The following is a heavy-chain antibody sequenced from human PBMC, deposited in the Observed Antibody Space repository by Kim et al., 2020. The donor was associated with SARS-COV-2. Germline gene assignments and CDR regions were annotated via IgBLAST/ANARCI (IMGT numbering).Heavy chain of an antibody. CDR2: IYYGGST. V-gene: IGHV4-39*01. J-gene: IGHJ4*02. Sequence: SETLSLTCTVSGASISGSGYYWGWIRQPPGKGLEWIGSIYYGGSTYYNPSLKSRVTISVDTSKNQFSLNLNSVTAADTAIYYCARSQGQCSSTSCYFFVYWGQGALVTVSS. D-gene: IGHD2-2*01. CDR1: GASISGSGYY. CDR3: ARSQGQCSSTSCYFFVY.